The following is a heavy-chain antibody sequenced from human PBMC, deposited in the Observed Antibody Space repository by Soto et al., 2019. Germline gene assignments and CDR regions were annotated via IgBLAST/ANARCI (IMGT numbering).Heavy chain of an antibody. CDR1: GFTFSSYW. CDR2: INRDGSER. Sequence: GGSLRLSCEAYGFTFSSYWMGWVRQAPGKGLEWVANINRDGSERYYVDSVKGRFTISRDNAKNSVYLQMNSLRAEDSAVYYCARDPIRGDGYVFDSSGQGALVTVSS. V-gene: IGHV3-7*01. D-gene: IGHD5-12*01. CDR3: ARDPIRGDGYVFDS. J-gene: IGHJ5*01.